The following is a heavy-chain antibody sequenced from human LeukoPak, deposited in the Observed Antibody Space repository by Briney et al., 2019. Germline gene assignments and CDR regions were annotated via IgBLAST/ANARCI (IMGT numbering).Heavy chain of an antibody. CDR1: GFSFSSYW. CDR2: IKQDESEG. Sequence: PGGSLRLSCEGSGFSFSSYWMTWVRQSPGKGPEWVANIKQDESEGNTVVSVKGRFTISRDNAKNSVYLHMNSLRAEDTALYYCARLSAYYYGSYFYYYMDVWGKGTTVTVSS. J-gene: IGHJ6*03. CDR3: ARLSAYYYGSYFYYYMDV. V-gene: IGHV3-7*01. D-gene: IGHD3-10*01.